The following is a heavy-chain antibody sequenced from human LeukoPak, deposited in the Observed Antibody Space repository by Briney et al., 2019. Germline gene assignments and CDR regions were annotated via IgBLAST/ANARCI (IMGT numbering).Heavy chain of an antibody. D-gene: IGHD3-16*02. CDR2: IYNSGST. CDR1: GGSISSGTYY. Sequence: SQTLSLTCTVSGGSISSGTYYWTWIRQPAGKGLEWIGRIYNSGSTSYNSSLKSRVTLSMDTSKNQFSLKLSSVTAADTAMYYCARGRDDDVWGSYPTCFDFWGQGTLVTVSP. V-gene: IGHV4-61*02. CDR3: ARGRDDDVWGSYPTCFDF. J-gene: IGHJ4*02.